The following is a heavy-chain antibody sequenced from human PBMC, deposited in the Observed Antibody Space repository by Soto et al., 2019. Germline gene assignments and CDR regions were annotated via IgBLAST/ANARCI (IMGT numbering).Heavy chain of an antibody. CDR3: ARDRFIAAAVTNYYYGMDV. CDR1: GGTFSSYA. Sequence: SVKVSCKASGGTFSSYAISWVRQAPGQGLEWMGGIIPIFGTANYAQKFQGRVTITADESTSTAYMELSSLRSEDTAVYYCARDRFIAAAVTNYYYGMDVWGQGTTVTVSS. J-gene: IGHJ6*02. D-gene: IGHD6-13*01. V-gene: IGHV1-69*13. CDR2: IIPIFGTA.